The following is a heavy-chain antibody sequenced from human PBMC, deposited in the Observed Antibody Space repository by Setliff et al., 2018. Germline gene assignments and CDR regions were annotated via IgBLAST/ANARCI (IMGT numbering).Heavy chain of an antibody. CDR3: ARAAVTSGARADYFDN. J-gene: IGHJ4*02. D-gene: IGHD4-17*01. CDR1: GGPVTRTTTF. V-gene: IGHV4-39*06. CDR2: TYDSGST. Sequence: SETLSLTCTVSGGPVTRTTTFWGWVRQTPGKGLEWIGSTYDSGSTYYNPSLNSRVTISEDTSKNQFALKLTSVTAADAAVYYCARAAVTSGARADYFDNWGRGTLVTVSS.